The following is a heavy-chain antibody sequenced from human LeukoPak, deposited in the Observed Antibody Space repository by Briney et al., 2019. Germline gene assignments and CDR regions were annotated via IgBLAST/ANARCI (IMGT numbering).Heavy chain of an antibody. V-gene: IGHV1-18*01. CDR3: ARARQQLVWANWFDP. Sequence: ASVKVSCKASGYTFSSYGISWVRRAPGQGLEWMGWISAYNGKTKYAQKLQGRVTMTTETSTSTAYMELRSLRSDDTAVYYCARARQQLVWANWFDPWGRGTLVTVSS. CDR2: ISAYNGKT. CDR1: GYTFSSYG. J-gene: IGHJ5*02. D-gene: IGHD6-13*01.